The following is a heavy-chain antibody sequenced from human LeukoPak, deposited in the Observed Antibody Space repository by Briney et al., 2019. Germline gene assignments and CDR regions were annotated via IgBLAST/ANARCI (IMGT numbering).Heavy chain of an antibody. J-gene: IGHJ4*02. CDR2: IYPGDSDT. D-gene: IGHD3-22*01. CDR3: ARHWPSYYYDSSGYYPARD. CDR1: GYSFTSYW. Sequence: GGSLQISCKGSGYSFTSYWIGWVRRLPGKGLEWMGIIYPGDSDTRYSPSFQGQVPISADKSISTAYLQWSSLKASDTAMYYCARHWPSYYYDSSGYYPARDWGQGTLVTVSS. V-gene: IGHV5-51*01.